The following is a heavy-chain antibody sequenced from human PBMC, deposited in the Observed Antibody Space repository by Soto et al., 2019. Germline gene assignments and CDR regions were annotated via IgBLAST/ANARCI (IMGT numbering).Heavy chain of an antibody. Sequence: GGSLRLSCAASGFTFSSYSMNWVRQAPGKGLEWVSSISSSSSYIYYADSVKGRFTISRDNAKNSLYLQMNSLRAEDTAVYYCAREFHFGPEGNWFDPWGQGTLVTVSS. CDR3: AREFHFGPEGNWFDP. D-gene: IGHD3-3*01. J-gene: IGHJ5*02. V-gene: IGHV3-21*01. CDR1: GFTFSSYS. CDR2: ISSSSSYI.